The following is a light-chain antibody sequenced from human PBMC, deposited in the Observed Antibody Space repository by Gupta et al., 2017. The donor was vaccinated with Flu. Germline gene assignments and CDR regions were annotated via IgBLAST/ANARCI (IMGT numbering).Light chain of an antibody. Sequence: RLLTYGASSRATGIPDRFSGSGSGTDFTLTISRLQAEDSAVYYCHQSVTDPYTFGRGTKLEIK. CDR3: HQSVTDPYT. J-gene: IGKJ2*01. V-gene: IGKV3-20*01. CDR2: GAS.